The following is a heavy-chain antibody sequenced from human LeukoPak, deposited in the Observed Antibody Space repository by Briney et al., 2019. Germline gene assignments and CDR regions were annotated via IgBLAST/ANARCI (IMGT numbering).Heavy chain of an antibody. V-gene: IGHV3-53*01. D-gene: IGHD3-22*01. CDR1: GFTVSSNY. CDR2: IYSGGST. Sequence: GGSLRLSCAASGFTVSSNYMSWVRQAPGKGLEWVSVIYSGGSTYYADSVKGRFTISRDNSKNTPYLQMNSLRAEDTAVYYCARGPTYYYDSSGYKDAFDIWGQGTMVTVSS. CDR3: ARGPTYYYDSSGYKDAFDI. J-gene: IGHJ3*02.